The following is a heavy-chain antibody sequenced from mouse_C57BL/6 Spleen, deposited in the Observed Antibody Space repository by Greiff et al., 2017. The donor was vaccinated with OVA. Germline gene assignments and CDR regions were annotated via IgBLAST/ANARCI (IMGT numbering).Heavy chain of an antibody. CDR1: GYTFTSYW. D-gene: IGHD1-1*01. CDR3: ARGATVVAKDY. V-gene: IGHV1-64*01. Sequence: QVQLQQPGAELVKPGASVKLSCKASGYTFTSYWMHWVKQRPGQGLEWVGMIHPNSGSTNYNEKFKSKATLTVDKSSSTAYMQLSSLTSEDSAVYYCARGATVVAKDYWGQGTTLTVSS. CDR2: IHPNSGST. J-gene: IGHJ2*01.